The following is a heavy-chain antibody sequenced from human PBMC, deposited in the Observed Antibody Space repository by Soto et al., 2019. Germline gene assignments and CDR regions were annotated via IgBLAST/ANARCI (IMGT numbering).Heavy chain of an antibody. V-gene: IGHV3-20*04. CDR3: ARASGASSGWYPET. Sequence: PGGSLRLSCAASGFNFDDYGMSWLRQVPGKGLEWVAGINWSGSRTNNADSVKGRFTISRDNAKKALYLQMNLLTDGDTAFYFCARASGASSGWYPETWGQGTLVTVSS. CDR1: GFNFDDYG. J-gene: IGHJ5*01. D-gene: IGHD6-19*01. CDR2: INWSGSRT.